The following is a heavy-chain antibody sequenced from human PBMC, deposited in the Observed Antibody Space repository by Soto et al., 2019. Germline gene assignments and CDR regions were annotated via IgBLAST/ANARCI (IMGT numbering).Heavy chain of an antibody. Sequence: EVQLLESGGGLVQPGGSLRLSCAASGFTFSSYAMTLVRQAPGKGLEWVSSITTTGGTKYYADFVKGRFTISRDNSKNTVYLQATSLRAEDTAVYYCVKDCTGGSCRAGYWGQGTLVTVSS. CDR3: VKDCTGGSCRAGY. V-gene: IGHV3-23*01. J-gene: IGHJ4*02. CDR2: ITTTGGTK. CDR1: GFTFSSYA. D-gene: IGHD2-15*01.